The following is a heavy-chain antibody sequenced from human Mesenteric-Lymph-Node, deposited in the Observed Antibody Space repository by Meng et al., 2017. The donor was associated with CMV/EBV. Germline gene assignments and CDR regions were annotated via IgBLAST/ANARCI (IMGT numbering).Heavy chain of an antibody. CDR2: IRYDGSNK. J-gene: IGHJ6*02. Sequence: GGSLRLSCAASGFTFSSYGMHWVRQAPGKGLEWVAFIRYDGSNKYYADSVKGRFTISRDNSKNTLYLQMNSLRAEDTAVYYCAKTTNIVVVPASSYGKDVWGQGTTVTVSS. CDR3: AKTTNIVVVPASSYGKDV. CDR1: GFTFSSYG. D-gene: IGHD2-2*01. V-gene: IGHV3-30*02.